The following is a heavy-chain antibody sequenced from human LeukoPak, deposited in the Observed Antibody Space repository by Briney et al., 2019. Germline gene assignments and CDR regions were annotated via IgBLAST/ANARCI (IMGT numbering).Heavy chain of an antibody. V-gene: IGHV3-23*01. CDR1: GFTFSRYA. CDR3: AKDLELERGMADYFDY. Sequence: GGSLRLSCVVSGFTFSRYAMTWVRQAPGKGLEWVSTISDSGGSTYYADSVKGRFSISRDNSKNTLYLQMHSLRAEDTAVYYCAKDLELERGMADYFDYWGQGTLVTVSS. CDR2: ISDSGGST. J-gene: IGHJ4*02. D-gene: IGHD1-1*01.